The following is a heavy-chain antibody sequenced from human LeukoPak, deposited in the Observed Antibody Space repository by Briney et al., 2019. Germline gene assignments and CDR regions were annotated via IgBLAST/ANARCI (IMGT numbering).Heavy chain of an antibody. CDR1: GYTFTSYY. V-gene: IGHV1-46*01. CDR3: ARGPPVREQQLDY. D-gene: IGHD1/OR15-1a*01. J-gene: IGHJ4*02. CDR2: INPSGGST. Sequence: GGSLRLSCAASGYTFTSYYMHWVRQAPGQGLEWMGIINPSGGSTSYAQKFQGRVTMTRDTSTSTVYMELSSLRSEDTAVYYCARGPPVREQQLDYWGQGTLVTVSS.